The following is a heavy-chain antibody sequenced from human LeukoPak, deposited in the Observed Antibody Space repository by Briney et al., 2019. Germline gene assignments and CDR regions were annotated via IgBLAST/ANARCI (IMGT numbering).Heavy chain of an antibody. CDR2: ISSSSSTI. CDR1: GFTFSSYS. J-gene: IGHJ4*02. CDR3: ARDNRRWELLLRLGDEYYFDY. D-gene: IGHD1-26*01. V-gene: IGHV3-48*04. Sequence: PGGSLRLSCVASGFTFSSYSMNWVRQAPGKGLEWVSYISSSSSTIYYADSVKGRFTISRDNAKNSLYLQMNSLRAEDTAVYYCARDNRRWELLLRLGDEYYFDYWGQGTLVTVSS.